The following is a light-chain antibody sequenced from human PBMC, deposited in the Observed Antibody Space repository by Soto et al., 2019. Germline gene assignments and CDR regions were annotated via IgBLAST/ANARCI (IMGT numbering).Light chain of an antibody. V-gene: IGLV2-23*01. J-gene: IGLJ2*01. Sequence: QSALTQPASVSGSPGQSITISCTGTSSDVGSYNLVSWYQQHPGKAPKLMIYEGSKRPSGVSNRFSGSKSGNTASLTISGLQAEDAADYYCCSYAGSVVFGGGTTLTVL. CDR3: CSYAGSVV. CDR1: SSDVGSYNL. CDR2: EGS.